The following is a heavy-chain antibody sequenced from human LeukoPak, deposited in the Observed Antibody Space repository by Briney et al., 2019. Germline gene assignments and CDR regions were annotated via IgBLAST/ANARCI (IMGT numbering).Heavy chain of an antibody. J-gene: IGHJ4*02. CDR2: ISAYNGNT. D-gene: IGHD3-10*01. CDR3: ARVLWFGEFIDY. CDR1: GYTFTSYG. Sequence: ASVKVSCTASGYTFTSYGISWVRQAPGQGLEWMGWISAYNGNTNYAQKLQGRVTMTTATSTSTVYMELRSLRSDDTAVYYCARVLWFGEFIDYWGQGTLVTVSS. V-gene: IGHV1-18*01.